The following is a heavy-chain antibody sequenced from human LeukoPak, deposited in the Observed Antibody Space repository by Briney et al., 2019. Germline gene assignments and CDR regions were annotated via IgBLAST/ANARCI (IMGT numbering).Heavy chain of an antibody. CDR2: ILYDGSNK. D-gene: IGHD2-15*01. Sequence: PGGSLRLSCAASGFTFSSYAMHWVRQAPGKGLEWVAFILYDGSNKYYADSVKGRFTISRDRSKNTLYLQMNNLRAEDTAVYYCALLSGGSPFDYWGQGTLVTVSS. CDR3: ALLSGGSPFDY. CDR1: GFTFSSYA. J-gene: IGHJ4*02. V-gene: IGHV3-30*02.